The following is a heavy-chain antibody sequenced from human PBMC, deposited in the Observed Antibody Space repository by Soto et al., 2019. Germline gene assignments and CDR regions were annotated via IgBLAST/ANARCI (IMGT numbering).Heavy chain of an antibody. CDR2: IYYSGST. CDR1: GGSISSYY. V-gene: IGHV4-59*01. Sequence: PSETLSLTCTVSGGSISSYYWNWIRQPPGKGLEWIGYIYYSGSTNYNPSLKSRVTISVDTSKNQFPLKLSSVTAADTAVYYCAREGPSDWFDPWGQGTLVTVSS. J-gene: IGHJ5*02. CDR3: AREGPSDWFDP.